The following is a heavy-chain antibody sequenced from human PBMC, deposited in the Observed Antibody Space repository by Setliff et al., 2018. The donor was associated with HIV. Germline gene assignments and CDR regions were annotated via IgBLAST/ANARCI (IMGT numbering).Heavy chain of an antibody. J-gene: IGHJ1*01. CDR3: ARGESTTWDLAEYFQH. CDR1: GVSVSSGGYY. CDR2: VYYTGTS. V-gene: IGHV4-31*03. D-gene: IGHD2-2*01. Sequence: LSLTCTVSGVSVSSGGYYWSWIRQHPGKGLEWIGYVYYTGTSYFNPSLKSRITISVDTSKNHFSLKLGFVTAADTAVYYCARGESTTWDLAEYFQHWGHGTLVTSPQ.